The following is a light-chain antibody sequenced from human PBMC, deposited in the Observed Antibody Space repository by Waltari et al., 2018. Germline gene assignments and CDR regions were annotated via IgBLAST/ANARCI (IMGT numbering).Light chain of an antibody. Sequence: EIVLTQSPGTLSLSPGERATLPCRASQSVSSHLAWYQQKPGQAPRLLIYDASKRATSIPARFSGSGSGTDFTLTISSLEPEDFAVYYCQQRGDWPRLTFGQGTKVEIK. V-gene: IGKV3-11*01. CDR1: QSVSSH. J-gene: IGKJ1*01. CDR2: DAS. CDR3: QQRGDWPRLT.